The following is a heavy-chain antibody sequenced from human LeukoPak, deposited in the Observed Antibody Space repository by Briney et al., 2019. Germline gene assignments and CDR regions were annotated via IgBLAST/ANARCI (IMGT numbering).Heavy chain of an antibody. V-gene: IGHV1-69*13. CDR3: ARSPDLGVPAVWFDP. D-gene: IGHD2-2*01. Sequence: ASVKVSCKASGGTFSSCAISWVRQAPGQGLEWMGGIIPIFGTANYAQKFQGRVTITADESTSTAYMELSSLRSEDTAVYYCARSPDLGVPAVWFDPWGQGTLVTVSS. CDR1: GGTFSSCA. CDR2: IIPIFGTA. J-gene: IGHJ5*02.